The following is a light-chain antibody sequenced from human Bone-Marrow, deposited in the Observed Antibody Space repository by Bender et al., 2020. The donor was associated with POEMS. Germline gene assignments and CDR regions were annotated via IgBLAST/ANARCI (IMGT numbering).Light chain of an antibody. Sequence: QSALTQPASVSGSPGQSITISCTGTSNDVGGYDSVSWYQQHPGKAPKLIIYEGTKRPSGISNRFSGSRSGSTASLTISGLQAEDEADYYCTSYTTNSTWVFGGGTKLTVL. J-gene: IGLJ3*02. V-gene: IGLV2-14*02. CDR1: SNDVGGYDS. CDR2: EGT. CDR3: TSYTTNSTWV.